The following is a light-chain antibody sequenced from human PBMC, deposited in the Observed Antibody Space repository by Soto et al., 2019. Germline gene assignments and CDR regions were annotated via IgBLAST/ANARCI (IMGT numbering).Light chain of an antibody. V-gene: IGLV1-51*02. CDR3: GTWDSSLTTFV. CDR2: ENY. CDR1: SSDIGRNY. Sequence: QSVLTQPPSVSAAPGQKVTISCSGSSSDIGRNYVSWYKHLPRTDPKLLIYENYKRPSGIPDRFSGSKSGTSATLGITGLQTGDEADYYCGTWDSSLTTFVFGTGTKVTVL. J-gene: IGLJ1*01.